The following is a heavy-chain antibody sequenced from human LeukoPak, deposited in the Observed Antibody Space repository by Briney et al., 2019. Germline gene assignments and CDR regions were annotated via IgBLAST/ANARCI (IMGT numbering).Heavy chain of an antibody. V-gene: IGHV1-24*01. Sequence: GASVKVSCKVSGYTLTELSMHWVRQAPGKGLEWMGGFDPEDGETIYAQKFQGRVTMTEDTSTDTAYMELSSLRSEDTAVYYCARLNQSGSYYRDAFDIWGQGTMVTVSS. CDR2: FDPEDGET. J-gene: IGHJ3*02. CDR1: GYTLTELS. CDR3: ARLNQSGSYYRDAFDI. D-gene: IGHD1-26*01.